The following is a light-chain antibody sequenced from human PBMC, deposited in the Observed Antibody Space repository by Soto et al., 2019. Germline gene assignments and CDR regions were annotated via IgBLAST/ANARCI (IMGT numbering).Light chain of an antibody. Sequence: DIQMTQSPSSLSASVADRVTITCRASQSMSNDLHWYQQKPGKAPKLLISAASSLQSGVPSWFSGTGSGTDFSLTISSLQPDDFATYYCQGSFTTPGTFGQGTKVEIK. CDR2: AAS. J-gene: IGKJ1*01. CDR1: QSMSND. V-gene: IGKV1-39*01. CDR3: QGSFTTPGT.